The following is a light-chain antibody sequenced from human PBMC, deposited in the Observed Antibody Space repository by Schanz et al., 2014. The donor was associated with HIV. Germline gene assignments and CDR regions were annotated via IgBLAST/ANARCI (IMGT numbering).Light chain of an antibody. J-gene: IGKJ4*01. CDR3: QQYNNWPLLT. CDR1: QTVSSN. CDR2: GAS. V-gene: IGKV3-15*01. Sequence: EIVLTQSPATLSVSPGERATLSCRASQTVSSNLAWYQQTPGQAPRLLIYGASTRATGIPGRFSGSGSGTEFTLTISSLQSEDFAVYYCQQYNNWPLLTFGGGTKVEIE.